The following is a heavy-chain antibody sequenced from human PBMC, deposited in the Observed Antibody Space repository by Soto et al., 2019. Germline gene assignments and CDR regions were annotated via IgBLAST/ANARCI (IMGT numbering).Heavy chain of an antibody. CDR3: ARDVPLNYYDGTYSYYAMDV. Sequence: PGESLKISCKGSGYSFTSYWISWVRQMPGKGLEWMGRIDPSDSYTNYSPSFQGHVTISADKSISTAYLQWSSLKASDTAVYYCARDVPLNYYDGTYSYYAMDVWGQGTTVTVSS. V-gene: IGHV5-10-1*01. CDR1: GYSFTSYW. D-gene: IGHD3-16*01. CDR2: IDPSDSYT. J-gene: IGHJ6*02.